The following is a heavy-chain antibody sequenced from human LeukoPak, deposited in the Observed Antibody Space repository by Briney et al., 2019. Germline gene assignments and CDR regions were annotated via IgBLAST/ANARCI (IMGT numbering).Heavy chain of an antibody. J-gene: IGHJ4*02. D-gene: IGHD2-8*01. CDR2: ISSSGSTT. V-gene: IGHV3-48*03. CDR3: ARGTCCDY. CDR1: GFTFSSYG. Sequence: TGGSLRLSCAASGFTFSSYGMNWVRQAPGKGLEWVSYISSSGSTTYYADSVKGRFTISRDNAKSSLYLQVNSLRAEDTAVYYCARGTCCDYWGQGTLVTVSS.